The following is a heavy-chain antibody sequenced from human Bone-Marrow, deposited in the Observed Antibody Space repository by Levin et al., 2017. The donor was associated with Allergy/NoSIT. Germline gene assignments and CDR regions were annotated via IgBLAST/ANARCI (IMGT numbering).Heavy chain of an antibody. V-gene: IGHV3-23*01. Sequence: PGGSLRLSCQASGFTFSTSAMSWVRQAPGKGLEWVSGISGSGGSTYHADSVKGRFAISRDNSKNTLFMDMKSLRVEDTAVYYCTKHTVATLKEDQFFHNWGQGTLVTVSS. CDR2: ISGSGGST. CDR3: TKHTVATLKEDQFFHN. CDR1: GFTFSTSA. J-gene: IGHJ4*02. D-gene: IGHD5-12*01.